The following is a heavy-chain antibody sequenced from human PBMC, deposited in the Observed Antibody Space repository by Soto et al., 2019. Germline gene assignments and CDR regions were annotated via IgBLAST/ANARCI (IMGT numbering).Heavy chain of an antibody. CDR2: ISGSGGST. CDR3: AKDSSQYYDFWSGFPNADY. Sequence: PGGSLRLSCAASGFTFSSYAMSWVRQAPGKGLEWVSAISGSGGSTYYADSVKGRFTISRDNSKNTLYLQMNSLRAEDTAVYYYAKDSSQYYDFWSGFPNADYWGQGTLVTVSS. J-gene: IGHJ4*02. D-gene: IGHD3-3*01. V-gene: IGHV3-23*01. CDR1: GFTFSSYA.